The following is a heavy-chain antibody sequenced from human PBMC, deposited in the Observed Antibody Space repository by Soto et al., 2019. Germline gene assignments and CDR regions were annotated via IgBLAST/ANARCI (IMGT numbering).Heavy chain of an antibody. J-gene: IGHJ5*02. CDR3: ARGATYYYDSSGYYRGLDWFDP. CDR2: IIPIFGTA. V-gene: IGHV1-69*01. CDR1: GCTFSSYA. D-gene: IGHD3-22*01. Sequence: QVQLVQSGAEVKKPGSSVKVSCKASGCTFSSYAISWVRQAPGQGLEWMGGIIPIFGTANYAQKFQGRVTITADESTSTAYMELSSLRSEDTAVYYCARGATYYYDSSGYYRGLDWFDPCGQGTLVTVSS.